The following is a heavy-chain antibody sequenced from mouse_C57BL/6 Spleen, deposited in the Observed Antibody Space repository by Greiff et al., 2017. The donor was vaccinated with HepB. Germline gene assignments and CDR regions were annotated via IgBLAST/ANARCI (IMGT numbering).Heavy chain of an antibody. CDR2: FYPGSGSI. CDR3: ARHGVGIYYGNYDYFDY. D-gene: IGHD2-1*01. V-gene: IGHV1-62-2*01. Sequence: VQLQQSGAELVKPGASVKLSCKASGYTFTEYTIHWVKQRSGQGLEWIGWFYPGSGSIKYNEKFKDKATLTADKSSNTVYMELSRLTSEDSAVYFCARHGVGIYYGNYDYFDYWGQGTTLTVSS. CDR1: GYTFTEYT. J-gene: IGHJ2*01.